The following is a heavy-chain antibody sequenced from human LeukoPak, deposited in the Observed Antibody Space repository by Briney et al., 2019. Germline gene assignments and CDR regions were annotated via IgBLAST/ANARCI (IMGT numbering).Heavy chain of an antibody. J-gene: IGHJ4*02. D-gene: IGHD3-22*01. Sequence: GGSLRLSCAASGFTFSSYSMDWVRQAPGKGLEWVSSISSSSSYIYYADSVKGRFTISRDNAKNSLYLQMNSLRAEDTAVYYCASDGGRYYDSSGYFTGDYWGQGTLVTVSS. CDR3: ASDGGRYYDSSGYFTGDY. CDR2: ISSSSSYI. CDR1: GFTFSSYS. V-gene: IGHV3-21*01.